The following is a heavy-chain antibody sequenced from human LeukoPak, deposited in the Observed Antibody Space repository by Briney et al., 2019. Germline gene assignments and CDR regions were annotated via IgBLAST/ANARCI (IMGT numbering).Heavy chain of an antibody. CDR1: GFTFRAYW. J-gene: IGHJ6*02. CDR3: ARDSAVATYYGVDV. V-gene: IGHV3-7*01. CDR2: IQHDGSEK. Sequence: GGSLRLSCAASGFTFRAYWMSWVRQAPGKGLEWVANIQHDGSEKNYLDSVQGRFTISRDNAKTSLYLQMNSLRADDTAAYYCARDSAVATYYGVDVWGQGTTVTVSS. D-gene: IGHD6-19*01.